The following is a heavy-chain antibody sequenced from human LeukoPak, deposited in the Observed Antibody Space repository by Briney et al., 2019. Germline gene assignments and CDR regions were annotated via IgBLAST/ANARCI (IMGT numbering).Heavy chain of an antibody. CDR2: IYYSGST. V-gene: IGHV4-59*01. Sequence: TSSETLSLTCTVSGGSISSYYWSWIRQPPGKGLEWIGYIYYSGSTNYNPSLKSRVTISVDTSKNQFSLKLSSVTAADTAVYYCARGVTMIVVVIHDWYFDLWGRGTLVTVSS. CDR1: GGSISSYY. CDR3: ARGVTMIVVVIHDWYFDL. D-gene: IGHD3-22*01. J-gene: IGHJ2*01.